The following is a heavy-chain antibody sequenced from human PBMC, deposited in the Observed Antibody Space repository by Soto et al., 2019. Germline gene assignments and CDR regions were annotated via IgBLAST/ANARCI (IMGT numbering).Heavy chain of an antibody. J-gene: IGHJ6*02. CDR2: INPNSGGT. D-gene: IGHD6-19*01. V-gene: IGHV1-2*02. Sequence: ASVKVSCKASGYTFTGYCMHWVLQAPGQGLEWMGWINPNSGGTNYAQKFQGRVTMTRDTSISTAYMELSRLRSDDTAVYYCARVAAVGYYYGMDVWGQGTTVTVPS. CDR1: GYTFTGYC. CDR3: ARVAAVGYYYGMDV.